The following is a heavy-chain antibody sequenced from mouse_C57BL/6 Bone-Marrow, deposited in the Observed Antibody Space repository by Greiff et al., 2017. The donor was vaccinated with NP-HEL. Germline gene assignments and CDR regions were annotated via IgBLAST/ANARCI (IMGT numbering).Heavy chain of an antibody. CDR2: IDPETGGT. Sequence: QVQLQQSGAELVRPGASVTLSCKASGYTFTDYEMHWVKQTPVHGLEWIGAIDPETGGTAYNQKFKGKAILTADKSSSTAYMELRSLTSEDSAVYYCTGKENWDVWAMDYWGQGTSVTVSS. V-gene: IGHV1-15*01. J-gene: IGHJ4*01. CDR1: GYTFTDYE. CDR3: TGKENWDVWAMDY. D-gene: IGHD4-1*01.